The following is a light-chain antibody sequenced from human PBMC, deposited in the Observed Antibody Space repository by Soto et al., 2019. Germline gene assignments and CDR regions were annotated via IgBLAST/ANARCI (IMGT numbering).Light chain of an antibody. V-gene: IGLV2-14*01. CDR1: SSDIGYYDY. J-gene: IGLJ1*01. CDR2: EVN. Sequence: QSVLTQPPSASGSPGQSVTISCTGTSSDIGYYDYASWYQHHSGKAPKLIIYEVNNRPSGVSNRFSGSKSVNTASLTISGLQAEDEADYYCSSYSSSSAYYVFGTGTKVTVL. CDR3: SSYSSSSAYYV.